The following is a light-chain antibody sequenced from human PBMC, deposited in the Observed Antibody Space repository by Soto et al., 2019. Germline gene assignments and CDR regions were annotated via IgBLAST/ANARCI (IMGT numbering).Light chain of an antibody. CDR1: QSVSGD. J-gene: IGKJ5*01. CDR2: DAS. Sequence: EIVLTQSPATLSVSPGERATLSCRASQSVSGDLAWYHHKPGQAPRLLIYDASTRALDTPARFAGSGAGTGFTLTISSLQSEDFAVYFCQQYNNWPITFGQGTRLEIK. CDR3: QQYNNWPIT. V-gene: IGKV3-15*01.